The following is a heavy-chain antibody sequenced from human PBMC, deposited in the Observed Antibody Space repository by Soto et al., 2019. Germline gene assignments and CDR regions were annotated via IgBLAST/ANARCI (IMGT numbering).Heavy chain of an antibody. CDR3: AREEGAARNIYFYYYGMDV. V-gene: IGHV1-2*04. J-gene: IGHJ6*02. CDR1: GYTFTGYY. CDR2: INPNSGGT. D-gene: IGHD6-6*01. Sequence: GASVQVSCKASGYTFTGYYIHWVRQAPGQGLEWIGWINPNSGGTNYAQKFQGWVTMTRDTSISTAYMELSRLRSDDTAMYYCAREEGAARNIYFYYYGMDVWGQGTTVTVSS.